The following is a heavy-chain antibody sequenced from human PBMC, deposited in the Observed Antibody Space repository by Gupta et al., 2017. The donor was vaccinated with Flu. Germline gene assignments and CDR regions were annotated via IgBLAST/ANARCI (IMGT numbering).Heavy chain of an antibody. V-gene: IGHV4-59*01. J-gene: IGHJ6*03. CDR1: GGSLSSYY. CDR2: IYYSGST. Sequence: QVQLQESGPGLVKSSETLSLTCTVSGGSLSSYYWSWIRQPPGKGLEWIEYIYYSGSTNYNPSLKSRVTISVDTSKNQFSLKLSSVTAADTAVYYGARDRKGSDYYYYYMDVWGKGTTVTVSS. CDR3: ARDRKGSDYYYYYMDV.